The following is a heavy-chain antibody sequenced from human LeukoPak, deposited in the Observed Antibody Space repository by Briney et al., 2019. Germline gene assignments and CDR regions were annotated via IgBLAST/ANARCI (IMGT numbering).Heavy chain of an antibody. D-gene: IGHD3-9*01. Sequence: SETLSLTCTVSGGSINSYYWSWIRQPPGKGLEWIAYIYYSGSTSYNPSLKSRVTISVDTSKNQFSLKLSSVTAADTAVYYCATFWSGYHHYDILTGFHWGQGTLVTVSS. J-gene: IGHJ4*02. CDR1: GGSINSYY. V-gene: IGHV4-59*01. CDR3: ATFWSGYHHYDILTGFH. CDR2: IYYSGST.